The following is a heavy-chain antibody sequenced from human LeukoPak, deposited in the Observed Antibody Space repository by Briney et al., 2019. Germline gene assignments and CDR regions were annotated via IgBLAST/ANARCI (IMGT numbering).Heavy chain of an antibody. V-gene: IGHV3-23*01. Sequence: GGSLRLSCAASGFTFSSYAMSWVRQAPGKGLEWVSAISGSGGSTYYADSVKGRFTISRDNSKNTLYPQMNSLRAEDTAVYYCAKDPIAAAGGPPFDYWGQGTLVTVSS. CDR3: AKDPIAAAGGPPFDY. CDR2: ISGSGGST. D-gene: IGHD6-13*01. CDR1: GFTFSSYA. J-gene: IGHJ4*02.